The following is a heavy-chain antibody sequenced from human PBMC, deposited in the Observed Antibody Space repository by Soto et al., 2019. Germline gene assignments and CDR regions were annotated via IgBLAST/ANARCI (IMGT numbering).Heavy chain of an antibody. J-gene: IGHJ4*02. CDR3: AKDVHYDSSGGLGH. Sequence: PGGSLRLSCTTSGFTFDNFAMSWVRQAPGRGLEWVSAISGGGGGTYYADSVKGRFIISRDNSKNTVYLQVNGLRPDDTAVYYCAKDVHYDSSGGLGHWGQGTLVTVSS. CDR2: ISGGGGGT. V-gene: IGHV3-23*01. D-gene: IGHD3-22*01. CDR1: GFTFDNFA.